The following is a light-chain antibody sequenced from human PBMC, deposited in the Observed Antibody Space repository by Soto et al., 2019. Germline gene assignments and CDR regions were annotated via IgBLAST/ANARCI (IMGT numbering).Light chain of an antibody. Sequence: QPVLTQPASVSGSPGQSITISCTGTSSDVGGYNYVSWYQQHPGKAPKLLIYDVSNRPSGVSNRVSGSKSGNTASLTISGLQAEDEADYYCSSYTSSSPLVVFGGGTKLTVL. J-gene: IGLJ2*01. V-gene: IGLV2-14*01. CDR3: SSYTSSSPLVV. CDR1: SSDVGGYNY. CDR2: DVS.